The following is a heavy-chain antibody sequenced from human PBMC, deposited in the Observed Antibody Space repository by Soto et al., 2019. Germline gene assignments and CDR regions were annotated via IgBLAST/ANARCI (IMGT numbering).Heavy chain of an antibody. D-gene: IGHD3-3*01. Sequence: SETLSLTCTISGGSISSFYWSWIRQPPGKGLEWIGYILHSGSTNYNPSLESRVTISLDASKNQFSLKLSSVTAADTAVYFCAREDFWSGCDHWGQGTQVTVS. CDR2: ILHSGST. V-gene: IGHV4-59*01. J-gene: IGHJ4*02. CDR3: AREDFWSGCDH. CDR1: GGSISSFY.